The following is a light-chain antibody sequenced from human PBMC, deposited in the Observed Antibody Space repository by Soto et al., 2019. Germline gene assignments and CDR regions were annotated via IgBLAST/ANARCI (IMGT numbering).Light chain of an antibody. V-gene: IGKV1-5*01. CDR3: QQYNSFL. CDR2: DAS. CDR1: QSISSW. Sequence: DIQMTQSPSTLSASVGDRVTITCRASQSISSWLAWYQQKPGKAPKLLIYDASSLESGVPSRFSGSGSGTQFTLTISSLQPDDFATYYCQQYNSFLFGGGTTVEIK. J-gene: IGKJ4*01.